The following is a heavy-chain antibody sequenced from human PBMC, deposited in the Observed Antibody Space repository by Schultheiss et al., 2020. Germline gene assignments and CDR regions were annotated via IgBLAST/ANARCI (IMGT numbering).Heavy chain of an antibody. CDR2: IYYSGST. D-gene: IGHD4-23*01. V-gene: IGHV4-59*04. Sequence: SATLSLTCTVSGGSISSYYWSWSRQPPGKGLEWFGYIYYSGSTYYNPSLKSRVTMSIDTSKSQFTLKLSSVTAADTAVYYCARWTTVVTRPWFDYWGQGTLVTVSS. J-gene: IGHJ4*02. CDR1: GGSISSYY. CDR3: ARWTTVVTRPWFDY.